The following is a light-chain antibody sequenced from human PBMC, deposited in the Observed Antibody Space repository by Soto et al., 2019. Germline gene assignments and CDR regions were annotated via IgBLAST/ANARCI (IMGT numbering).Light chain of an antibody. J-gene: IGKJ1*01. CDR3: QQYNTFMWT. Sequence: DIQMTQSPSTLSASVGDRVTITCRASQSISTWLAWYQQKSGQAPNLLIYKASTLESGVPSRFSDSGSGTEFTLTISSLQPDDFATYYCQQYNTFMWTFGQGTKVDIK. V-gene: IGKV1-5*03. CDR2: KAS. CDR1: QSISTW.